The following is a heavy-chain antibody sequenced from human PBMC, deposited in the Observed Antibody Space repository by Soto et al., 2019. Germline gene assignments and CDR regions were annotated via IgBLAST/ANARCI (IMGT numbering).Heavy chain of an antibody. D-gene: IGHD2-21*02. CDR1: GASISSRSYY. Sequence: PSEPLSLTFTVTGASISSRSYYWGWIRQPPGKGLEWIGSIYYSGSTYNNPSLRSRVSMSIDTSKDQFSLKLKSVTAADTALYFCARQRTAVVTKSYFDGWGTGDLVTVYS. J-gene: IGHJ4*02. V-gene: IGHV4-39*01. CDR3: ARQRTAVVTKSYFDG. CDR2: IYYSGST.